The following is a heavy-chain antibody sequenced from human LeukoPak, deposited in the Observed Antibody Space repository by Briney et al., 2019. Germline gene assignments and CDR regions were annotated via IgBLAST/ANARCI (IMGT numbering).Heavy chain of an antibody. CDR3: ARRSSGWAFDI. D-gene: IGHD6-19*01. V-gene: IGHV4-59*01. J-gene: IGHJ3*02. CDR1: GGSISSYY. CDR2: IYYSGST. Sequence: SETLSLTCTVSGGSISSYYWSWIRQPSGKGLEWIGYIYYSGSTNYNPSLKSRVTISVDTSKNQFSLKLSSVTAADTAVYYCARRSSGWAFDIWGQGTMVTVSS.